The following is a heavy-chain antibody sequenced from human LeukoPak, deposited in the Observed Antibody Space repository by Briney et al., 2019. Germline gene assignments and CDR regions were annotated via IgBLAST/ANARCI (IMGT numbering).Heavy chain of an antibody. J-gene: IGHJ4*02. Sequence: GGSLRLSCAASGFTFSSYAMHWVRQAPGKGLEWVAVISYDGSNKYYSDSVRGRFTISRDISKNTLYLQMSSLRGEDTAMYYCARGSSAWYHDSWGQETLVTVSS. D-gene: IGHD6-19*01. CDR1: GFTFSSYA. CDR3: ARGSSAWYHDS. V-gene: IGHV3-30*04. CDR2: ISYDGSNK.